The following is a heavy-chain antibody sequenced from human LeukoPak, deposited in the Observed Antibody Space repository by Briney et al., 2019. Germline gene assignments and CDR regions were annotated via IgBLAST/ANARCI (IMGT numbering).Heavy chain of an antibody. CDR1: GFTFDDYA. D-gene: IGHD1-26*01. J-gene: IGHJ3*02. Sequence: PGGSLRLSCAASGFTFDDYAMHWVRQAPGKGLEWVSGISWNSGSIGYADSVKGRFTISRDNAKNSLYLQMNSLRAEDMALYYCAKGVYVGASSAYDAFDIWGQGTMVTVSS. CDR2: ISWNSGSI. CDR3: AKGVYVGASSAYDAFDI. V-gene: IGHV3-9*03.